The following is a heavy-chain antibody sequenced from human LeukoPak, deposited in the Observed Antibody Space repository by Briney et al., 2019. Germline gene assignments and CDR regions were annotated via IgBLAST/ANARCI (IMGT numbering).Heavy chain of an antibody. D-gene: IGHD2-2*01. CDR3: ARDWAQHCSSTSCYGPFDY. J-gene: IGHJ4*02. CDR2: IYTSGST. Sequence: ASETLSLTCTVSGGSISSYYWSWIRQPAGKELEWIGRIYTSGSTNYNPSLKSRVTMSVDTSKNQFSLKLSSVTAADTAVYYCARDWAQHCSSTSCYGPFDYWGQGTLVTVSS. CDR1: GGSISSYY. V-gene: IGHV4-4*07.